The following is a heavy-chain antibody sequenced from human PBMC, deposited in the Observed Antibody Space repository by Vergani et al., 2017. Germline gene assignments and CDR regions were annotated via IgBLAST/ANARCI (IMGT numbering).Heavy chain of an antibody. D-gene: IGHD3-3*01. CDR2: IYTSGST. CDR3: ARGGLRFFNYYYYYMDV. CDR1: GGSISSYY. V-gene: IGHV4-4*07. Sequence: QVQLQESGPGLVKPSETLSLTCTVSGGSISSYYWSWIRQPAGKGLEWIGRIYTSGSTNYNPSLKSRVTMSVDTSKNQFSLKLSSVTAADTAVYYCARGGLRFFNYYYYYMDVWGKGTTVTVSS. J-gene: IGHJ6*03.